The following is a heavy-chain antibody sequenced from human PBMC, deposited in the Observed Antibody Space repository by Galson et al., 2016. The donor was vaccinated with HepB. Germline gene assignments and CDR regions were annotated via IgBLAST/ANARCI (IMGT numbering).Heavy chain of an antibody. J-gene: IGHJ6*04. CDR1: GFTFSRYD. D-gene: IGHD4-17*01. CDR3: ARYGDFPPQYDGMDV. V-gene: IGHV3-48*03. Sequence: SLRLSCAASGFTFSRYDMNWLRQASGKGLEWVSYISAGGNTIYYADSVGGRFTVSRDNAKNSLLLQMRSLRAEDTAVYYCARYGDFPPQYDGMDVWGEGATVTVSS. CDR2: ISAGGNTI.